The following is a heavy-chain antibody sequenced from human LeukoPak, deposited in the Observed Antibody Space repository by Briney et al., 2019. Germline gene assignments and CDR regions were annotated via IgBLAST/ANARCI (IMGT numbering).Heavy chain of an antibody. D-gene: IGHD4-17*01. V-gene: IGHV4-61*02. Sequence: PSQTLSLTCTVPGGSISSGSYSWSWIRQPAGKGLEWIGRIYTSGSTNYNPSLKSRVTISVDTSKNQFSLKLSSVTAADTAVYYCASPKYDYGDYEEDYWGQGTLVTVSS. J-gene: IGHJ4*02. CDR3: ASPKYDYGDYEEDY. CDR2: IYTSGST. CDR1: GGSISSGSYS.